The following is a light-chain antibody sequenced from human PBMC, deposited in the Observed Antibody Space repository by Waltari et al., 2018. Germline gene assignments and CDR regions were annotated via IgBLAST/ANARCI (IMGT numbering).Light chain of an antibody. V-gene: IGKV3-20*01. CDR3: QHYGGFPWS. J-gene: IGKJ1*01. CDR2: GVS. CDR1: RTVSSDY. Sequence: DTLLTQSPGTLSLSPGERATLSCRASRTVSSDYLAWYQQKSGQAPSLLIYGVSNRATGVADRFSGSGSGTDFYLTITRLEPEDAAVYFCQHYGGFPWSFGQGTKVEIK.